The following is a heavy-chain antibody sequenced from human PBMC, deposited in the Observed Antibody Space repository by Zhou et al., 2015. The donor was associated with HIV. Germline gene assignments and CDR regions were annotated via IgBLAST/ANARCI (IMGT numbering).Heavy chain of an antibody. V-gene: IGHV1-8*01. D-gene: IGHD5-12*01. CDR3: ARVQGRMGGYDGYFDY. CDR2: MNPNSGNT. J-gene: IGHJ4*02. Sequence: QVQLVQSGAEVKKPGASVKVSCKASGYTFTSYDINWVRQATGQGLEWMGWMNPNSGNTGYAQKFQGRVTMTRNTSISTAYMELSSLRSEDTAVYYCARVQGRMGGYDGYFDYWGQGTLVTVSS. CDR1: GYTFTSYD.